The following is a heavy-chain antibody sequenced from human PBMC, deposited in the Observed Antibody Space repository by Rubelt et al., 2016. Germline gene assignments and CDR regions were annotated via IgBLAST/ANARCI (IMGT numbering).Heavy chain of an antibody. CDR3: ARHISGLRFLEWLSNFDY. CDR1: GGSISSSSYY. D-gene: IGHD3-3*01. CDR2: IYYSGST. J-gene: IGHJ4*02. V-gene: IGHV4-39*01. Sequence: QLQLQESGPGLVKPSETLSLTCTVSGGSISSSSYYWGWIRQPPGKGLEWIGSIYYSGSTYYNPSLKSRVTISVDTSKNQFSLKLSSVTAADTAVYYCARHISGLRFLEWLSNFDYWGQGTLVTVSS.